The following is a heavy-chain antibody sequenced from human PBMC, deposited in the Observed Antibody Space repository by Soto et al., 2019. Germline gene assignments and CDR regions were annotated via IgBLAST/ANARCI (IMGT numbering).Heavy chain of an antibody. CDR2: ITSSSTI. J-gene: IGHJ6*03. CDR3: ARGPITMPSGYMDV. CDR1: GFTFSSYS. V-gene: IGHV3-48*01. Sequence: EVQLVESGGGLVQPGGSLRLSCAASGFTFSSYSMNWVRQAPGKGLEWVSYITSSSTIYYTDSVKGRFAISRDNDENSLYLQMNSLRAEDTAVYYCARGPITMPSGYMDVWGKGTTVTVSS. D-gene: IGHD3-3*01.